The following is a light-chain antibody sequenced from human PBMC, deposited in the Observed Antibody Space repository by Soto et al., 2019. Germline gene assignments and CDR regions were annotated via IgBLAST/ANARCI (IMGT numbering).Light chain of an antibody. CDR2: GAS. Sequence: EIVLTQSPGTLSLSPGERATLSCRASQSFSSSFLAWYQQKPGQAPRLLIYGASSRTTGIPDRFSGSGSGTDFTLTINRLEPEEFAVYYCHQYGSSPYTFGQGTKLEIK. CDR1: QSFSSSF. J-gene: IGKJ2*01. CDR3: HQYGSSPYT. V-gene: IGKV3-20*01.